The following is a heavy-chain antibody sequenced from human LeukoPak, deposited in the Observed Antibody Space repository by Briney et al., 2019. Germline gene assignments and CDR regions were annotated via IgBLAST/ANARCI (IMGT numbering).Heavy chain of an antibody. CDR3: ASSMVSDAFDI. V-gene: IGHV4-4*07. CDR1: GGSISNYY. J-gene: IGHJ3*02. D-gene: IGHD3-10*01. CDR2: IYRSGST. Sequence: SETLSLTCTVSGGSISNYYWSWIRQPAGKGLEWIGRIYRSGSTNYNPSLKSRVTMSVDTSKNQFSLKLSSVTAADTAVYYCASSMVSDAFDIWGQGTMVTVSS.